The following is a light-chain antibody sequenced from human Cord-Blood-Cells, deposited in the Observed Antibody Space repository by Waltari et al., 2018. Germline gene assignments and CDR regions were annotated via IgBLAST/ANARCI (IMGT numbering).Light chain of an antibody. Sequence: QSALTQPRSVSGSPGQSVTISCTGTSSDVGGYNYVSWYQQHPGKAPKLMIYDVSKLPSGVPDRVSVSKSGNTTSLTISGLQAEDEADYYCCSYAGSYTHWVFGGGTKLTVL. CDR3: CSYAGSYTHWV. V-gene: IGLV2-11*01. CDR1: SSDVGGYNY. CDR2: DVS. J-gene: IGLJ3*02.